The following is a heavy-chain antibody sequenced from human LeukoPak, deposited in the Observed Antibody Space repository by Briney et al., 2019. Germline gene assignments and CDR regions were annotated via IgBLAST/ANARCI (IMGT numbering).Heavy chain of an antibody. V-gene: IGHV4-30-4*01. CDR3: ARRDGYESFQR. Sequence: SETLSLTCTVSGGSIRSGDYYWSWIRQPPGKGLEWIGYIYYSGSTHYNPSLKSRVSISLDTSKNQFSLKLTPVTAADTAVYYCARRDGYESFQRWGQGTLVIVSS. CDR2: IYYSGST. CDR1: GGSIRSGDYY. D-gene: IGHD5-24*01. J-gene: IGHJ1*01.